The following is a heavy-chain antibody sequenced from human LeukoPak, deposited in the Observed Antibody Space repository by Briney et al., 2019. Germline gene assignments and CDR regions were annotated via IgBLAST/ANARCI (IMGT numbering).Heavy chain of an antibody. CDR2: IWYDGSNK. CDR3: ARAISYCSGGSCYSVEY. V-gene: IGHV3-33*01. J-gene: IGHJ4*02. Sequence: PGGSLTLSCAASGFTFSSYGMHWVRQAPGKGLEWVAVIWYDGSNKYYADSVKGRFTISRDNSKNTLYLQMNSLRAEDTAVYYCARAISYCSGGSCYSVEYWGQGTLATVCS. D-gene: IGHD2-15*01. CDR1: GFTFSSYG.